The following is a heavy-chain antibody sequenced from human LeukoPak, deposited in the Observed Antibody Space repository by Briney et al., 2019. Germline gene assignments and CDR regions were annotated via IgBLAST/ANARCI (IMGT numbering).Heavy chain of an antibody. D-gene: IGHD6-6*01. CDR3: ARYSSSGDAFDI. V-gene: IGHV4-4*07. CDR2: IYTSGST. J-gene: IGHJ3*02. Sequence: SETLSLTCTVSGGSISSYYWSWIRQPAGKGLEWIGRIYTSGSTNYNPSLKSRVTMSVDTSKNQFSLKLSSVTTADTAVYYCARYSSSGDAFDIWGQGTMVTVSS. CDR1: GGSISSYY.